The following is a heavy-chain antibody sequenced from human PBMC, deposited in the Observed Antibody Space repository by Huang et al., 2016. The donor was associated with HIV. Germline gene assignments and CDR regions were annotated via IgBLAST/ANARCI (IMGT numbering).Heavy chain of an antibody. CDR2: INTNTGNP. CDR1: GSTFTTYG. J-gene: IGHJ6*03. D-gene: IGHD3-10*01. V-gene: IGHV7-4-1*02. Sequence: QVQLVQSGSELKKPGASVKVSCKASGSTFTTYGVNWVRQAPGQGLEWMGWINTNTGNPTYAQVFTGRFVFSLDTSVSTAYLQISSLKAEDTAVYYCARGLRYYHGSGRAYYYYYHMDVWGKGTTVTVSS. CDR3: ARGLRYYHGSGRAYYYYYHMDV.